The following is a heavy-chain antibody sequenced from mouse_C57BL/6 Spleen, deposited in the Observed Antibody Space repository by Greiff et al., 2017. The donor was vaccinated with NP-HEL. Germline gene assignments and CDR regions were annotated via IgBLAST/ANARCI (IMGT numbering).Heavy chain of an antibody. Sequence: EVQGVESVAELVRPGASVKLSCTASGFNIKNTYMHWVKQRPEQGLEWIGRIDPANGTTKYAPKFQGKATITADTSSNTAYLQLSSLTSEDTAIYYCARPYYYGSSPFAYWGQGTLVTVSA. D-gene: IGHD1-1*01. J-gene: IGHJ3*01. CDR3: ARPYYYGSSPFAY. V-gene: IGHV14-3*01. CDR1: GFNIKNTY. CDR2: IDPANGTT.